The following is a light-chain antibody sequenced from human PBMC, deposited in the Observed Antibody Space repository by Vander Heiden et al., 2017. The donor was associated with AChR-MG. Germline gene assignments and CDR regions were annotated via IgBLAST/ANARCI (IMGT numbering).Light chain of an antibody. CDR1: SRDAGGYKD. J-gene: IGLJ2*01. V-gene: IGLV2-14*03. Sequence: QSALTQPACVSRSPGQSITISRTVTSRDAGGYKDVSWYQQNPGKAPKLMIYDVSNRPSGVSNRFSGEDSGPYRMFIGSQPSKQSNNKYAASSYLSLTISGLQAEDEDDYYCSSYTSSSTVVFGGGTKLTVL. CDR3: SSYTSSSTVV. CDR2: DVS.